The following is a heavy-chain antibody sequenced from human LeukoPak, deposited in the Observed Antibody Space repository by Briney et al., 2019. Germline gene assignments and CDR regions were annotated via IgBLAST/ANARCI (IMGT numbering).Heavy chain of an antibody. D-gene: IGHD3-9*01. J-gene: IGHJ4*02. V-gene: IGHV3-30*04. CDR1: GFTFSSYA. Sequence: GGSLRLSCAASGFTFSSYAMHWVRQAQGKGLKGGAVISYDGSNKYYADSVKGRFTISRDNSKNTLYLQMNSLRAEDTAVYYCASYDILTGYYPEPHDYWGQGTLVTVSS. CDR2: ISYDGSNK. CDR3: ASYDILTGYYPEPHDY.